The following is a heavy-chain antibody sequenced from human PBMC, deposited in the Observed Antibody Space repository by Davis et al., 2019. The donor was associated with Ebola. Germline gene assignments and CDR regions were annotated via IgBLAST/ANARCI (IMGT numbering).Heavy chain of an antibody. V-gene: IGHV1-2*02. J-gene: IGHJ4*02. D-gene: IGHD1-26*01. CDR2: INPNNGAT. CDR3: ARDRGSSGFGY. CDR1: GYTFTGYY. Sequence: ASVKVSCKASGYTFTGYYIHWVRQAPGQGLEWMGWINPNNGATNFAQKFQGRVTMTRDTSISTAYMELSRLRSDDTAVYYCARDRGSSGFGYWGQGTLVTVSS.